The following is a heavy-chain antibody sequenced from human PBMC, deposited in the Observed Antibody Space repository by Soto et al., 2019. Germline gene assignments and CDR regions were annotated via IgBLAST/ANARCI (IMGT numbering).Heavy chain of an antibody. CDR1: GFTFSSYA. CDR3: ARAYDGDYFDY. Sequence: QVQLVESGGGVVQPGRSLRLSCAASGFTFSSYAMHWGRQGPGKGLEWVAVISYDGSNKYYADSVKGRFTISRDNSKNPLYLQMNSLSAEDTAVYYCARAYDGDYFDYWGQGTLVTVSS. J-gene: IGHJ4*02. CDR2: ISYDGSNK. V-gene: IGHV3-30-3*01. D-gene: IGHD3-16*01.